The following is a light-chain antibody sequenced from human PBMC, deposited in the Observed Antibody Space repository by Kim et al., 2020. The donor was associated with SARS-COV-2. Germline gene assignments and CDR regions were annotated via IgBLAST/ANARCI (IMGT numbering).Light chain of an antibody. CDR2: GAS. CDR3: QQHNNWPPVT. J-gene: IGKJ4*01. Sequence: EIVMTQSPATLSLSPGERATLSCRASQSVSSNLAWYQQKPGQAPRLLIYGASTRATGIPARFSGSGSGTEFTLTISSLQSEDFAVYYCQQHNNWPPVTFGGGTKVDIK. CDR1: QSVSSN. V-gene: IGKV3-15*01.